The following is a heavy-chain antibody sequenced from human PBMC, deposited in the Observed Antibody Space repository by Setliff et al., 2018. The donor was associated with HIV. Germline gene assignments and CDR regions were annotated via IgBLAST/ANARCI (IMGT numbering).Heavy chain of an antibody. V-gene: IGHV3-30*02. D-gene: IGHD2-2*01. CDR1: GFVLSSKA. CDR3: AKAGYCRSTSCPDYYYMDV. Sequence: GGSLRLSCAASGFVLSSKAMHWVRQAPGKGLEWVAFIHVDGNNKYYADSLKGRFTISRDNAKNSLYLQMSSLRAEDTAVYYCAKAGYCRSTSCPDYYYMDVWGKGTTVTVSS. J-gene: IGHJ6*03. CDR2: IHVDGNNK.